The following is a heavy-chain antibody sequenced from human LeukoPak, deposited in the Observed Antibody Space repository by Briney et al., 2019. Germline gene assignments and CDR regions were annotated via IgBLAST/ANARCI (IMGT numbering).Heavy chain of an antibody. CDR1: GFSFSSNA. CDR3: AREIIGGASFLDY. V-gene: IGHV3-7*01. CDR2: IKEDGSVK. Sequence: GGSLRLSCGASGFSFSSNAMSWVRQAPGKGLERVANIKEDGSVKYYLDSVKGRFTISRDNAKSSLYLQMNSLRAGDTAVYYCAREIIGGASFLDYWGQGTLVTVSS. J-gene: IGHJ4*02. D-gene: IGHD3-16*01.